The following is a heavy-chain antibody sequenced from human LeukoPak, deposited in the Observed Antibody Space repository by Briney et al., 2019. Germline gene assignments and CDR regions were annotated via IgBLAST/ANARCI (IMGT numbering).Heavy chain of an antibody. CDR1: GGSISSYY. CDR2: IYYSGST. V-gene: IGHV4-59*01. Sequence: SETLSLTCTVSGGSISSYYWSWIRQPPGKGLEWIGYIYYSGSTNYNPSLKSRVTISVDTSKNQFSLKLSSVTAADTAVYYCARDYYDSSPYYGMDVWGQGTTVTVSS. D-gene: IGHD3-22*01. CDR3: ARDYYDSSPYYGMDV. J-gene: IGHJ6*02.